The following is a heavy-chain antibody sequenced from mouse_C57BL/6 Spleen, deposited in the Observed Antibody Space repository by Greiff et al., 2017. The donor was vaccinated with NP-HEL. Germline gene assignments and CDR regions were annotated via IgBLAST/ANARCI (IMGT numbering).Heavy chain of an antibody. CDR2: IWTGGGT. J-gene: IGHJ4*01. D-gene: IGHD3-2*02. Sequence: VQLQQSGPGLVAPSQSLSITCTVSGFSLTSYAISWVRQPPGKGLEWLGVIWTGGGTNYNSALKSRLSISKDNSKSQVFLKMNSLQTDDTARYYCARESGSSGYGAMDYWGQGTSVTVSS. CDR3: ARESGSSGYGAMDY. CDR1: GFSLTSYA. V-gene: IGHV2-9-1*01.